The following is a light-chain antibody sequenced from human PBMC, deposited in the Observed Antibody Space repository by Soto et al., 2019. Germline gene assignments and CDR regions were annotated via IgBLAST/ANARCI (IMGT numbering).Light chain of an antibody. CDR1: QSVTNF. J-gene: IGKJ1*01. Sequence: EIVLTQSPGTPSLSPGERATLSCRASQSVTNFLAWYQQKPGQSPSLLIYNASHRATGIPARFSGSGSGTDFTLTISSLEPEDFAVYYCQQRYRWPETFGQGTKVEIK. CDR2: NAS. CDR3: QQRYRWPET. V-gene: IGKV3-11*01.